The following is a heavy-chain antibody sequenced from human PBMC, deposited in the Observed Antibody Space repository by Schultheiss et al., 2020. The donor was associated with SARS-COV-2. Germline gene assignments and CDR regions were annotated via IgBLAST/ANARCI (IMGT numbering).Heavy chain of an antibody. CDR2: IYTSGST. CDR1: GGSISSYY. Sequence: SETLSLTCTVSGGSISSYYWSWIRQPAGKGLEWIGRIYTSGSTNYNPSLKSRVTISVDTSKNQFSLKLSSVTAADTAVYYCARHLKTYYDFWSGYPPGSFDYWGQGTLVTVSS. D-gene: IGHD3-3*01. V-gene: IGHV4-4*07. CDR3: ARHLKTYYDFWSGYPPGSFDY. J-gene: IGHJ4*02.